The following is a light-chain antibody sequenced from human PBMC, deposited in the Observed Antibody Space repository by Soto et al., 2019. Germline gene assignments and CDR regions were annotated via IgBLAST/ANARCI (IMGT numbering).Light chain of an antibody. CDR1: QSVSSSH. CDR3: QQYGSSPYT. CDR2: GAS. Sequence: EIVLTQSPGTLSLSPGERATLSCRASQSVSSSHLAWYQQKVGQAPRLLIYGASSRAAGIPDRFSGSGSGTAVTLTISRLEPEDFEVYYCQQYGSSPYTLGPGTKVDIK. J-gene: IGKJ3*01. V-gene: IGKV3-20*01.